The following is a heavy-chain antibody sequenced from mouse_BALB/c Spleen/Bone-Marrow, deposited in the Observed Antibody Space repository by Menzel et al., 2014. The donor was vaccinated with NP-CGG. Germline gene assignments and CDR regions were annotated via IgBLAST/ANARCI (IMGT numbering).Heavy chain of an antibody. J-gene: IGHJ3*01. CDR2: INPSNGGT. V-gene: IGHV1S81*02. Sequence: QVQLQQSGAELVKPGASVKLSCKASGYTFTSYYMYWVKQRPGQGLEWIGGINPSNGGTNFNEKFKSKATLTVDKSSSTAYMQLSSLTSEDSAVYYCTGSEPFAYWGQGTLVTVSA. CDR1: GYTFTSYY. CDR3: TGSEPFAY.